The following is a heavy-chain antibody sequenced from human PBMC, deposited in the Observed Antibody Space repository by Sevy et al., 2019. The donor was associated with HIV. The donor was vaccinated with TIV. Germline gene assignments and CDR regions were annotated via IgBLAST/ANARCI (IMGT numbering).Heavy chain of an antibody. J-gene: IGHJ4*02. V-gene: IGHV1-18*04. CDR3: AGEGMFYCSGGSCYVYDY. Sequence: ASVKVSCKASGYTFTSYGISWVRQAPGQGLEWMGWISAYNGNTNYAQKLQGRVTMTTDTSTSTAYMELRSLRSDDTAVYYCAGEGMFYCSGGSCYVYDYWGQGTLVTVSS. CDR2: ISAYNGNT. D-gene: IGHD2-15*01. CDR1: GYTFTSYG.